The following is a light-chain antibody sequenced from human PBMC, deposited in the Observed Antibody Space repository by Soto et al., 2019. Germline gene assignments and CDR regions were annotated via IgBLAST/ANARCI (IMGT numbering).Light chain of an antibody. Sequence: DIQMTPSPSSLSASVVYRFTITCLASQSISSYLNWYQQKPGKAPNLLIYAASSLQSGVPSRFSGSGSGTDFTLTISSLQPEDFATYYCQQSYSTPRTCGQGTTGDIK. J-gene: IGKJ1*01. CDR2: AAS. CDR1: QSISSY. V-gene: IGKV1-39*01. CDR3: QQSYSTPRT.